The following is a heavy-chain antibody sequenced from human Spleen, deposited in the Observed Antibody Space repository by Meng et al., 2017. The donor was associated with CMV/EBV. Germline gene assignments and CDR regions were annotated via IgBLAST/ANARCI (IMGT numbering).Heavy chain of an antibody. Sequence: QVQLVQSGAEVKKPGASVKVSCKASGYTFTSYGISWVRQAPGQGLEWMGRINPNSGGTNYAQKFQGRVTMTRDTSISTAYMELSRLRSDDTAVYYCAREYSGSYYWFDPWGQGTLVTVSS. D-gene: IGHD1-26*01. J-gene: IGHJ5*02. CDR1: GYTFTSYG. CDR3: AREYSGSYYWFDP. V-gene: IGHV1-2*06. CDR2: INPNSGGT.